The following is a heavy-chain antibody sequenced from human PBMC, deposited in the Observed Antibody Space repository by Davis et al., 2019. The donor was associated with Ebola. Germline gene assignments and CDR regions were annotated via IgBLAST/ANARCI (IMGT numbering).Heavy chain of an antibody. CDR2: INPHNGNT. J-gene: IGHJ4*02. CDR1: GYTFTNYG. D-gene: IGHD1-1*01. V-gene: IGHV1-18*04. CDR3: ARALFPTTSDH. Sequence: ASVKVSCKASGYTFTNYGITWVRQAPGQGLEWMGWINPHNGNTNYAQSVQGRVTMTTDTSTTTAYMEVGSLTSDDTAVYYCARALFPTTSDHWGQGTLVTVSS.